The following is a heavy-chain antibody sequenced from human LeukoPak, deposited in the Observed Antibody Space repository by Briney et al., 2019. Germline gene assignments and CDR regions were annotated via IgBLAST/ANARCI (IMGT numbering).Heavy chain of an antibody. CDR2: INPNSGGT. D-gene: IGHD2-2*02. CDR1: GYTFTGYY. CDR3: ATYEGDCSSTSCYIGHPPPRPPHDAFDI. Sequence: GASVKVSCKASGYTFTGYYMHWVRQAPGQGLEWMGWINPNSGGTNYAQKFQGWVTMTRDTSISTAYMELSRLRSDDTAVYYCATYEGDCSSTSCYIGHPPPRPPHDAFDIWGQGTMVTVSS. J-gene: IGHJ3*02. V-gene: IGHV1-2*04.